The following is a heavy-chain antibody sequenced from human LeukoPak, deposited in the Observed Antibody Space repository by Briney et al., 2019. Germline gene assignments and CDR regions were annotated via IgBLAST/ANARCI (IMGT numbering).Heavy chain of an antibody. CDR1: GGSINNYY. J-gene: IGHJ5*02. CDR2: IYYNGVT. Sequence: SETLSLTCTVSGGSINNYYWSWIRQPPGRGLEWLGYIYYNGVTNYNPSLKSRLTISVDTSKNRFSLKLTSVTAADTAVYYCARLHALRAEEFDPWGQGTLVTVSS. CDR3: ARLHALRAEEFDP. V-gene: IGHV4-59*01. D-gene: IGHD3-16*01.